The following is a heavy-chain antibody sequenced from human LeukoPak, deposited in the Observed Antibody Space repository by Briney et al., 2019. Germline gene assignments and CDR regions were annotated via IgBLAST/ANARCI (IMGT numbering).Heavy chain of an antibody. J-gene: IGHJ6*03. CDR3: AREGLLRQLGSYMDV. CDR2: ISSSSSYI. V-gene: IGHV3-21*01. CDR1: GFSFSSYA. D-gene: IGHD6-13*01. Sequence: KPGGSLRLSCAASGFSFSSYAMTWVRQSPGKGLEWVSSISSSSSYIYYADSVKGRFTISRDNAKNSLYLQMNSLRAEDTAVYYCAREGLLRQLGSYMDVWGKGTTVTVSS.